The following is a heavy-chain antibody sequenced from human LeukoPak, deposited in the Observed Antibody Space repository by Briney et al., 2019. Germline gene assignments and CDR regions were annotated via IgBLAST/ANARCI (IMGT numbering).Heavy chain of an antibody. Sequence: ASVKVSCKVSGYTFTDYYMHWVQQAPGKGLEWMGLVDPEDGETIYAEKFQGRVTITADTSTDTAYMELSSLRSEDTAVYYCATADCSSTSCYRLLGAFDIWGPGTMVTVSS. CDR3: ATADCSSTSCYRLLGAFDI. V-gene: IGHV1-69-2*01. D-gene: IGHD2-2*01. CDR2: VDPEDGET. J-gene: IGHJ3*02. CDR1: GYTFTDYY.